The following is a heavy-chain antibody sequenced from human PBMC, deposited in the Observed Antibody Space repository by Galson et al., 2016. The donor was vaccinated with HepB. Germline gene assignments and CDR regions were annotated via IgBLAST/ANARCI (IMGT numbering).Heavy chain of an antibody. CDR2: ISGSGGST. CDR1: GFTFSYYA. Sequence: SLRLSCAASGFTFSYYAMHWVRQAPGKGLEWVSSISGSGGSTFYADSVKGRFTISGDNSKNTLYLQMNSLRAEDTAVYYCARAQDPYCSGGSCHSPYYFYGMDVWGQGTTVTVSS. CDR3: ARAQDPYCSGGSCHSPYYFYGMDV. J-gene: IGHJ6*02. D-gene: IGHD2-15*01. V-gene: IGHV3-23*01.